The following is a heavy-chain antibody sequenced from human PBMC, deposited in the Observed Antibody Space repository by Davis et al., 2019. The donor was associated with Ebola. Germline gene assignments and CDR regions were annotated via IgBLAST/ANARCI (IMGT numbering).Heavy chain of an antibody. V-gene: IGHV3-33*01. CDR3: AREFVILTGYLDYYGMDV. J-gene: IGHJ6*02. CDR2: IWYDGSNK. CDR1: GFTFSSYG. D-gene: IGHD3-9*01. Sequence: GESLKISCAASGFTFSSYGMHWVRQAPGKGLEWVAVIWYDGSNKYYADSVKGRFTISRDNSKNTLYLQMNSLRAEDTAVYYCAREFVILTGYLDYYGMDVWGQGTTVTVSS.